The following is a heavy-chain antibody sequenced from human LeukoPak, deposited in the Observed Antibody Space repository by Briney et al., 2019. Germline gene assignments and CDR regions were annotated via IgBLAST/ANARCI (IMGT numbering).Heavy chain of an antibody. J-gene: IGHJ4*02. CDR3: ARDVEVSGLLLDFDY. CDR2: ISPDNGNT. CDR1: GYSFNTYG. Sequence: SVKVSFTTSGYSFNTYGLTWVRQAPGQGLEWLGWISPDNGNTSYAQKVQGRVTLTTDTSTHTGYMELRSLRPDDTAVYYCARDVEVSGLLLDFDYWGQGTLVTVSS. V-gene: IGHV1-18*01. D-gene: IGHD2-21*01.